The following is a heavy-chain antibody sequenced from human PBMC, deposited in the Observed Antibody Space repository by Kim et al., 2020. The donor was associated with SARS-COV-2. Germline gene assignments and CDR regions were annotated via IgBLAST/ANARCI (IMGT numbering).Heavy chain of an antibody. CDR3: AKAGGAAAGDVDY. V-gene: IGHV3-9*01. Sequence: SLRLSCAASGFTFGDYAMHWVRQAPGKGLEWVSGISWNSGSIGYADSVKGRLTISRDNAKNSLYLQMNSLRAEDTALYYCAKAGGAAAGDVDYWGQGTLVTVSS. J-gene: IGHJ4*02. CDR1: GFTFGDYA. D-gene: IGHD6-13*01. CDR2: ISWNSGSI.